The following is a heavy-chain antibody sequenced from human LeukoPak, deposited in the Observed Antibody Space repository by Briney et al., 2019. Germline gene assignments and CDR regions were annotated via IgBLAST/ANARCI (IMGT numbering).Heavy chain of an antibody. J-gene: IGHJ4*02. Sequence: PGGSLRLSCLASGFTFSTCAMHWVRQGPGKGLEWVAIIWDDGSNENYVDSVKGRFTISRDNSKNTLYLQMSSLRAEDTALYYCARDRFRSGTYYKLDYWGQGTRVTVSS. CDR1: GFTFSTCA. D-gene: IGHD1-26*01. V-gene: IGHV3-30*02. CDR3: ARDRFRSGTYYKLDY. CDR2: IWDDGSNE.